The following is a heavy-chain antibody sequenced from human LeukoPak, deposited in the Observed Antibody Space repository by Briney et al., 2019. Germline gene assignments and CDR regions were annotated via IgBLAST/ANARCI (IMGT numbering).Heavy chain of an antibody. CDR2: IGACGATT. CDR1: VFTFTNCA. D-gene: IGHD1-1*01. V-gene: IGHV3-23*01. CDR3: AKNAGYLNTAAEWNFDS. J-gene: IGHJ4*02. Sequence: ASLRLSLTASVFTFTNCAMSWVRQAPGKGLEWVSSIGACGATTHYAYSVQDRFTISRDNSNNTLYRQVNSLRVEDTGVYYCAKNAGYLNTAAEWNFDSWGQGTLVTVSA.